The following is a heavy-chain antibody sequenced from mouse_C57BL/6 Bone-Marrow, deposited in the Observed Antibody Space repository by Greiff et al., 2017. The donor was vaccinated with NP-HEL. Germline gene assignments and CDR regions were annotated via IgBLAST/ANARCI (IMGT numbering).Heavy chain of an antibody. Sequence: QVQLQQPGAELVKPGASVKLSCKASGYTFTSYWMHWVKQRPGQGLEWIGMIHPNSGSTNYNEKFKSKATLTVDKSSSTAYMQLSSLTSEDSAVYYCARCLYYGLGSFAYWGQGTLVTVSA. D-gene: IGHD2-1*01. CDR3: ARCLYYGLGSFAY. CDR2: IHPNSGST. J-gene: IGHJ3*01. CDR1: GYTFTSYW. V-gene: IGHV1-64*01.